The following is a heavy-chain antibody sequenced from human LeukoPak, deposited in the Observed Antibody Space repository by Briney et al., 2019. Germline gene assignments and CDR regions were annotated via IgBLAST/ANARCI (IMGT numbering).Heavy chain of an antibody. D-gene: IGHD5-18*01. J-gene: IGHJ4*02. CDR2: IYTSGST. V-gene: IGHV4-4*07. Sequence: SETLPLTCTVSGGSISSYYWSWIRQPAGKGLEWIGRIYTSGSTNYNPSLKSRVTMSVDTSKNQFSLKLSSVTAADTAVYYCASTTRRGYSYGSLDYWGQGTLVTVSS. CDR3: ASTTRRGYSYGSLDY. CDR1: GGSISSYY.